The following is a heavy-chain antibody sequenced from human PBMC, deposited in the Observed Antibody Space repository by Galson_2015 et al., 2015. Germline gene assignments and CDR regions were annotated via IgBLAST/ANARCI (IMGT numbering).Heavy chain of an antibody. CDR3: ARVGTSRVRGWFDP. CDR2: IYSGGST. V-gene: IGHV3-53*01. CDR1: GFTVSSNY. Sequence: SLRLSCAASGFTVSSNYMSWVRQAPGKGLEWVSVIYSGGSTYYADSVKGRFTISRDNSKNTLYLQMNSLRAEDTAVYYCARVGTSRVRGWFDPWGQGTLVTVSS. D-gene: IGHD1-7*01. J-gene: IGHJ5*02.